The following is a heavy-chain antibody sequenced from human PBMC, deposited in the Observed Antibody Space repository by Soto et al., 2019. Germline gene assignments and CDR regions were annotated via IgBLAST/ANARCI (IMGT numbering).Heavy chain of an antibody. CDR3: AREADYDSSGYYYFY. D-gene: IGHD3-22*01. J-gene: IGHJ4*02. V-gene: IGHV1-69*01. CDR1: GGTFSRYT. Sequence: QVQLVQSGAEVKKPGSSVKVSCKTSGGTFSRYTISWVRQAPGQGLEWMGGIIPMFGTANYAQKFQGRATITADESTSTAYMELSSLRSEDTAVYYCAREADYDSSGYYYFYWGQGTLVTVST. CDR2: IIPMFGTA.